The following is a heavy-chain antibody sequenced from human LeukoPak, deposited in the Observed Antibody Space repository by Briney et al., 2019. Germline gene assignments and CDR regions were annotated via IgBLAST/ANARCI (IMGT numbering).Heavy chain of an antibody. V-gene: IGHV3-33*01. Sequence: GGSLRLPCAASGFFFTSSGMNWVRQAPGKGLEWVTFIGSDGSKQYYADSVKGRFSISRDNAKNTLYLQMNSLRVEDTAVYYCARSNQADDYWGQGTLVTVSS. D-gene: IGHD4-11*01. J-gene: IGHJ4*02. CDR2: IGSDGSKQ. CDR1: GFFFTSSG. CDR3: ARSNQADDY.